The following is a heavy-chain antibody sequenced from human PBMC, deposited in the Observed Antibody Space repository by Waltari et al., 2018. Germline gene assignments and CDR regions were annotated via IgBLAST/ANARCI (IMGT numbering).Heavy chain of an antibody. CDR2: INPDGSQK. J-gene: IGHJ4*02. CDR3: TTLARGESGDY. CDR1: GFTFNTYW. Sequence: EVQLVESGGGLVQPGGSLRLSCAASGFTFNTYWMKWIRQAPGKWVEWVANINPDGSQKFYVDSVKGRFTVSRDNAQNSLYLQMNNLRAEDTAVYYCTTLARGESGDYWGQGTLVTVSS. D-gene: IGHD3-10*01. V-gene: IGHV3-7*01.